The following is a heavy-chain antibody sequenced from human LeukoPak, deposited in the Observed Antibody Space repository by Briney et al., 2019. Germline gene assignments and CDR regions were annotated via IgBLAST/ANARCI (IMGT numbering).Heavy chain of an antibody. D-gene: IGHD6-13*01. CDR2: ISAYNGNT. V-gene: IGHV1-18*01. CDR1: GYTFTSYG. Sequence: GASVKVSCKASGYTFTSYGISWVRQAPGQGLEWMGWISAYNGNTNYAQKLQGRVTMTTDTSTSTAYMELRSLRSDDTAVYYCARERRIAAAGPPNWFDPWGQGTLVTVSS. J-gene: IGHJ5*02. CDR3: ARERRIAAAGPPNWFDP.